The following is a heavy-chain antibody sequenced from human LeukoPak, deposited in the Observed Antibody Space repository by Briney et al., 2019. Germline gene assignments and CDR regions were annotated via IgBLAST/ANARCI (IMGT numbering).Heavy chain of an antibody. Sequence: SETLSLTCTVSGGSISSSSYYWTWLRQPAGKGLEWIGRVYPSGNTLYNPSLKSRITISADTSKNQFSLKLTSVTAPDTAMYYCARVFGGSDFNYYYYYMDVWGKGTTVTISS. CDR1: GGSISSSSYY. CDR3: ARVFGGSDFNYYYYYMDV. V-gene: IGHV4-61*02. J-gene: IGHJ6*03. CDR2: VYPSGNT. D-gene: IGHD5-12*01.